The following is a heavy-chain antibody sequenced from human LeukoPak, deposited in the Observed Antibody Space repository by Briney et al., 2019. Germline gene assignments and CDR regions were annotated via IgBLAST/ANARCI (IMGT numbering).Heavy chain of an antibody. Sequence: ASVKVSCKASGYTFTGYYMHWVRQAPGQGLEWMGWINPNSGGTNYAQKFQGRVTMTRDTSISIAYMELSRLRSDDTAVYYCARDRVRGYSYGYWKIENRGRDNWFDPWGQGTLVTVSS. D-gene: IGHD5-18*01. CDR3: ARDRVRGYSYGYWKIENRGRDNWFDP. J-gene: IGHJ5*02. V-gene: IGHV1-2*02. CDR1: GYTFTGYY. CDR2: INPNSGGT.